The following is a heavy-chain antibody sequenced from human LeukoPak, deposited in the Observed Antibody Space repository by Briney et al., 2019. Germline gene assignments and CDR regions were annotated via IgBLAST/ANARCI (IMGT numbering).Heavy chain of an antibody. CDR1: GFSLSTSGVG. CDR2: IYWNDDK. V-gene: IGHV2-5*01. CDR3: AHSRSELLFDY. Sequence: ESGPTLVEPTQTLTLTCTFSGFSLSTSGVGVDWIRHPPGKALEWLALIYWNDDKRYSPSLKSRLTITKDTSKNQVVLTMTNMDPVDTATYYCAHSRSELLFDYWGQGTLVTVSS. J-gene: IGHJ4*02. D-gene: IGHD3-10*01.